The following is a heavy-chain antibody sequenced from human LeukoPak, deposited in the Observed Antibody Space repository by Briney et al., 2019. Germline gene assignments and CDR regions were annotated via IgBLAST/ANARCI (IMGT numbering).Heavy chain of an antibody. J-gene: IGHJ4*02. Sequence: GGSLRLSCAASGFTFSSYAMSWVRQAPGKGLEWVSTLSGSGGSTHYADSVKGRFTISRDNSKSTLYLQMNSLRADDTAVYYCAKDKGYSSSWLVDFWGQGTLVTVSS. CDR2: LSGSGGST. CDR3: AKDKGYSSSWLVDF. D-gene: IGHD6-13*01. CDR1: GFTFSSYA. V-gene: IGHV3-23*01.